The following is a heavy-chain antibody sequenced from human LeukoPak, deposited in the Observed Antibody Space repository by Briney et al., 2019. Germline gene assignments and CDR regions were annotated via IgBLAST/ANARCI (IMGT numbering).Heavy chain of an antibody. CDR1: GSIISYY. D-gene: IGHD4-23*01. Sequence: PSETLSLTCTVSGSIISYYWSWFRQTPGQGLEWLGHSYYTGSPNYNPSLKSRVTISVDTPKNQFSLKLSSVTAADTAVYYCAGIRSTVGWRSFDYWGQGILVTVSS. J-gene: IGHJ4*02. CDR3: AGIRSTVGWRSFDY. V-gene: IGHV4-59*08. CDR2: SYYTGSP.